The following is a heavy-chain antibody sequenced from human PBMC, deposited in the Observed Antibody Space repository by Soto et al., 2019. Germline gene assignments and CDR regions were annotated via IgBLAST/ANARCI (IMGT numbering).Heavy chain of an antibody. V-gene: IGHV3-9*01. CDR1: GFRFDEYA. J-gene: IGHJ4*02. CDR2: ITWNSGKA. CDR3: AKIRRSDYHGFDY. Sequence: EVHLVESGGGLVQPGRSLRLSCAASGFRFDEYAMHWVRQAPGKGLEWVSGITWNSGKAAFADSVKGRFTISRDNAKNSLYLQMNSLRPEDTALYFCAKIRRSDYHGFDYWGRGTLVTVSS. D-gene: IGHD4-17*01.